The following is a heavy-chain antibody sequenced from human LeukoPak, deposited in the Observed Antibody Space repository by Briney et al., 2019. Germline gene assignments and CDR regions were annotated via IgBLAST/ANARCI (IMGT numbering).Heavy chain of an antibody. J-gene: IGHJ3*02. CDR3: ARQITMIVVVINDAFDI. Sequence: ASVKVSCKTSGYTFATYGIGWVRQAPGEGLEWMGWINPYNGQTNYAQKVQDTVTMTTDTSTKTTYMELRGLRSDDTAVYYCARQITMIVVVINDAFDIWGQGTMVTVSS. CDR2: INPYNGQT. CDR1: GYTFATYG. V-gene: IGHV1-18*01. D-gene: IGHD3-22*01.